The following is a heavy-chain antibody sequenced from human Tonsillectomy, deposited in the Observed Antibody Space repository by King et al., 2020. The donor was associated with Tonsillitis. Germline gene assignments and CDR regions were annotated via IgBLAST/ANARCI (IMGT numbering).Heavy chain of an antibody. V-gene: IGHV4-39*01. CDR2: MYYSGST. Sequence: QLQESGPGLVKPSETLSLTCTVSGGSISSSSYYWGWIRQPPGKGLEWIVSMYYSGSTYYNSSLKSRLTISVDPSKNQFSLKLSSVTAADTAVYYCASIYNSGYYAFDIWGQGTMVTVSS. CDR1: GGSISSSSYY. J-gene: IGHJ3*02. D-gene: IGHD1-1*01. CDR3: ASIYNSGYYAFDI.